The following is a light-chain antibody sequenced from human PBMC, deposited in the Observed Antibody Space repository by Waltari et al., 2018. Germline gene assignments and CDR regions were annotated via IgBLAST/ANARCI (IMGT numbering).Light chain of an antibody. Sequence: DVVMTQSPVYLPVTLGQPASISCRPSQSLVYSDGNTYLNWFRQRPGQSPRRLIYKVSDRDSGVPDRLSCSGSGTNFTLKISRVEPEDVGIYYCMQGTHWPYTFGQGTTLES. CDR2: KVS. CDR1: QSLVYSDGNTY. V-gene: IGKV2-30*01. J-gene: IGKJ2*01. CDR3: MQGTHWPYT.